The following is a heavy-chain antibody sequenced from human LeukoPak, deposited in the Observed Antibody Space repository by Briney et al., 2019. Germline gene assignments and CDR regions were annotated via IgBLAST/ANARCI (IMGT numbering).Heavy chain of an antibody. CDR2: ISGSGTTT. J-gene: IGHJ4*02. Sequence: GGSLRLSCAASGFIFSSYAMTWVRQAPGRGLEWLSTISGSGTTTYYVDSVKGRFTVSRDNSKNTLYLQMSNLRAGDTAVYYCAKAGHYGSGSYYSDYWGRGTLVTVSP. D-gene: IGHD3-10*01. V-gene: IGHV3-23*01. CDR3: AKAGHYGSGSYYSDY. CDR1: GFIFSSYA.